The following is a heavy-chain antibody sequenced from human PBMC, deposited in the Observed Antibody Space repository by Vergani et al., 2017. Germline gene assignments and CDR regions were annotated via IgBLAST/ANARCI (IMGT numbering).Heavy chain of an antibody. V-gene: IGHV4-61*02. J-gene: IGHJ6*03. CDR3: ARESYDFWSQRGGSHMDV. CDR2: IYTSGST. CDR1: GGSISSGSYY. D-gene: IGHD3-3*01. Sequence: QVQLQESGPGLVKPSQTLSLTCTVSGGSISSGSYYWSWIRQPAGKGLEWIGRIYTSGSTNYNPSLKSRVTMSVDTSKNQFSLKLSSVTAADTAVYYCARESYDFWSQRGGSHMDVWGKGTTVTVSS.